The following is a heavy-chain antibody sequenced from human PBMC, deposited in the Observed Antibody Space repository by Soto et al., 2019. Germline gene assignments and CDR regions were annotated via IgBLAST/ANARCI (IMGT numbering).Heavy chain of an antibody. CDR2: IWYDGSNK. D-gene: IGHD6-6*01. V-gene: IGHV3-33*01. CDR1: GFTFSSYG. J-gene: IGHJ3*02. CDR3: AREGRSIAARPQAFDI. Sequence: VGSLRLSCAASGFTFSSYGMHWVRQAPGKGLEWVAVIWYDGSNKYYADSVKGRFTISRDNSKNTLYLQMNSLRAEDTAVYYCAREGRSIAARPQAFDIWGQGTMVTVSS.